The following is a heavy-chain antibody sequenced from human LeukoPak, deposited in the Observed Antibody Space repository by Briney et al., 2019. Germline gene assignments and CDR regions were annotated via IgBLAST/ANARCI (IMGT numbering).Heavy chain of an antibody. CDR2: ISGSGGST. CDR3: AKDKGYDFWSGSFDY. V-gene: IGHV3-23*01. D-gene: IGHD3-3*01. J-gene: IGHJ4*02. CDR1: GFTFSSYA. Sequence: GGSLRLSCAASGFTFSSYAMSWVRQAPGKGLEWVSAISGSGGSTYYADSVKGRFTISRDNSKNTLYLQMNSLRAEDTAVYYCAKDKGYDFWSGSFDYWGQGTLVTVSS.